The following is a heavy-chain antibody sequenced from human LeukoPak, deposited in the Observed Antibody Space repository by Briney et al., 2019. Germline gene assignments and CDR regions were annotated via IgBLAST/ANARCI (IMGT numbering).Heavy chain of an antibody. CDR1: GFTFSSYS. CDR2: ISSSSSYI. J-gene: IGHJ4*02. Sequence: RGSLRLSCAASGFTFSSYSMNWVRQAPGKGLEWVSSISSSSSYIYYADSVKGRFTISRDNAKNSLYLQMNSLRGEDTAVYYCATFLGATFFDHWGQGTLVSVSS. CDR3: ATFLGATFFDH. D-gene: IGHD1-26*01. V-gene: IGHV3-21*01.